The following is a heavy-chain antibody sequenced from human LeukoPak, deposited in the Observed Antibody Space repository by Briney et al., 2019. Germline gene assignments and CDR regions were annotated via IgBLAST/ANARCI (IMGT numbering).Heavy chain of an antibody. CDR2: ISCYDGTT. CDR3: ARDPSNSVGNRIYFDF. CDR1: SYTFRSHG. J-gene: IGHJ4*02. D-gene: IGHD5/OR15-5a*01. V-gene: IGHV1-18*01. Sequence: GASVKVSCEASSYTFRSHGISWVRQAPGQGLEWMGWISCYDGTTKYAQKFQGRVILTTDSSTRTAYMELRNLRSDDTAVYYCARDPSNSVGNRIYFDFWGQGTLVTVS.